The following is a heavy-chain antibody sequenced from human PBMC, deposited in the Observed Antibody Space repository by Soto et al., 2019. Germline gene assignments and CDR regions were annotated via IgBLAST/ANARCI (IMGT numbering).Heavy chain of an antibody. CDR1: GGSFSGYY. CDR2: INHSGST. D-gene: IGHD3-3*01. Sequence: TSETLSLTCAVYGGSFSGYYWSWIRQPPGKGLEWIGEINHSGSTNYNPSLKSRVTISVDTSKNQFSLKLSSVTAADTAVYYCARGKGITIFGVVITPRYYGMDVWGQGTTVTVSS. CDR3: ARGKGITIFGVVITPRYYGMDV. J-gene: IGHJ6*02. V-gene: IGHV4-34*01.